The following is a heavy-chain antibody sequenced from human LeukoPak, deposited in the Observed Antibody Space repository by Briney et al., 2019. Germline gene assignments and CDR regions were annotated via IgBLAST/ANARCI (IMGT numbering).Heavy chain of an antibody. J-gene: IGHJ4*02. Sequence: GGSLRLSCAASGFIFNTYVMHWVRQAPGKGLEWLAFIRYDGSNKNYADSVKGRFTISRDNSKNTLYLQMNSLRAEDTAVYYCAKGDGYSYGYAYFDYWGQGTLVTVSS. V-gene: IGHV3-30*02. CDR2: IRYDGSNK. CDR3: AKGDGYSYGYAYFDY. CDR1: GFIFNTYV. D-gene: IGHD5-18*01.